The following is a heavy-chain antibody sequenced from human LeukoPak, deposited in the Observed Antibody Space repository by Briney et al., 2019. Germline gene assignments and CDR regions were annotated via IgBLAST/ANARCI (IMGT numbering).Heavy chain of an antibody. Sequence: PGGSLRLSCAASRFTFSSYAMSWVRQAPGKGLEWVSSITSSSSYIYYADSVKGRFTISRHNAKNSLYLQMNSLRAEDTAVYYCAKDPSAFLSQTGYNYWGQGTLVTVSS. D-gene: IGHD3-9*01. V-gene: IGHV3-21*04. J-gene: IGHJ4*02. CDR1: RFTFSSYA. CDR3: AKDPSAFLSQTGYNY. CDR2: ITSSSSYI.